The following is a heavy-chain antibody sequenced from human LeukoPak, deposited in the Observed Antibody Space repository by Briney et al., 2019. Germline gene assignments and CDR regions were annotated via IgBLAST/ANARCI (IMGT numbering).Heavy chain of an antibody. V-gene: IGHV3-30-3*01. CDR2: ISYDGSNK. D-gene: IGHD1-26*01. CDR1: GFTFSSYA. Sequence: GGSLRLSCAASGFTFSSYAMHWVRQAPGKGLEWVAVISYDGSNKYYADSVKGRFTISRDNSKNTLYLQMNSLRAEDTAVCYCARDGWDRDYWGQGTLVTVSS. J-gene: IGHJ4*02. CDR3: ARDGWDRDY.